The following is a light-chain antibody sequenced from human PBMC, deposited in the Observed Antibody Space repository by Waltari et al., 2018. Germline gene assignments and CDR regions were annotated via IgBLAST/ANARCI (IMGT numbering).Light chain of an antibody. CDR2: GNN. CDR1: RPNIGAEYD. CDR3: QSYDSSLSDSYV. J-gene: IGLJ1*01. Sequence: QSVLTQPPSVPGAPGSRVTISCTGSRPNIGAEYDVHWYQQHPGTAPELLIYGNNNRPSGVPDRFSGSRSGTSASLAITGLQAEDEADYFCQSYDSSLSDSYVFGTGTKVTVL. V-gene: IGLV1-40*01.